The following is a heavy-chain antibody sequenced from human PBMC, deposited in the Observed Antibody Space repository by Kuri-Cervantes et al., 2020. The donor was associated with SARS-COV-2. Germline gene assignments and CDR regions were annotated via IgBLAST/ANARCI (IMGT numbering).Heavy chain of an antibody. D-gene: IGHD6-13*01. CDR1: GFTFSSYA. CDR3: AKVSGSSWPLDFDY. CDR2: IYSGGST. J-gene: IGHJ4*02. V-gene: IGHV3-23*03. Sequence: GGSLRLSCAASGFTFSSYAMHWVRQAPGKGLEWVSVIYSGGSTYYADSVKGRFTVSRDNSKNTLYLQMNSLRAEDTAVYYCAKVSGSSWPLDFDYWGQGTLVTVSS.